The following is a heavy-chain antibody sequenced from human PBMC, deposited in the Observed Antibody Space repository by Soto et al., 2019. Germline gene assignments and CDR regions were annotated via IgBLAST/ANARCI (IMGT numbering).Heavy chain of an antibody. CDR2: IYYSGST. CDR1: GGSISSGDYY. J-gene: IGHJ5*02. D-gene: IGHD3-9*01. Sequence: SETLSLTCTVSGGSISSGDYYWSWIRQPPGKGLEWIGYIYYSGSTYYNPSLKSRVTISVDTSKNQFSLKLSSVTAADTAVYYCARAGGKLRYFDWFSPWGQGTLVTVS. CDR3: ARAGGKLRYFDWFSP. V-gene: IGHV4-30-4*01.